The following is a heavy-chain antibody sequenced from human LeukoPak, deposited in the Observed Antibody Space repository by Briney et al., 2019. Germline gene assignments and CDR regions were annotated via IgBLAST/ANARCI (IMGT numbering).Heavy chain of an antibody. Sequence: ASVKVSCKASGYTFTGYYMHWVRQAPGQGLEWMGWINPNSGGTNYAQKFQGRVTMTRNTSISTAYMELSSLRSEDTAVYYCATNLPGIAAAGISYYYYYGMDVWGQGTTVTVSS. V-gene: IGHV1-2*02. CDR2: INPNSGGT. CDR3: ATNLPGIAAAGISYYYYYGMDV. CDR1: GYTFTGYY. D-gene: IGHD6-13*01. J-gene: IGHJ6*02.